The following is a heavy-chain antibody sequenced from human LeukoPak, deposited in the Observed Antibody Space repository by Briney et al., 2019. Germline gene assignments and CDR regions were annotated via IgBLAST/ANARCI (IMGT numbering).Heavy chain of an antibody. D-gene: IGHD1-7*01. CDR2: ISAYNGQT. V-gene: IGHV1-18*04. CDR1: GNTFTMYS. Sequence: ASVKVSCKASGNTFTMYSIHWVRQAPGQGLEWMGWISAYNGQTNYAQKVQGRVTMTTDTSTKTAYMELRSLGSDDTAVYYCATVAGFYWNSDSFDYWGQGTQVTVSS. J-gene: IGHJ4*02. CDR3: ATVAGFYWNSDSFDY.